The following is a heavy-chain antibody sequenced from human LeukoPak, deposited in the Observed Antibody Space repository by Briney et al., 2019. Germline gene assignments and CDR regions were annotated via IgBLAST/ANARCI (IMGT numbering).Heavy chain of an antibody. CDR3: ARDRGLGIRRGDAMDV. V-gene: IGHV3-30*03. J-gene: IGHJ6*02. Sequence: PGGSLRLSCAASGFTFSSCGMHWVRQAPGKGLEWVAAISYDGNNKFYEDSVKGRFTMSRDNSKDTVYLQMNSLTAEDTAAYYCARDRGLGIRRGDAMDVWGQGTTVTVSS. CDR2: ISYDGNNK. D-gene: IGHD7-27*01. CDR1: GFTFSSCG.